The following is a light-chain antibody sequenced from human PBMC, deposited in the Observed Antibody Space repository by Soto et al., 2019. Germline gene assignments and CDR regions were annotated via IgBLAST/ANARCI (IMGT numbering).Light chain of an antibody. J-gene: IGKJ2*01. CDR1: QSLSTR. CDR2: ETS. V-gene: IGKV1-39*01. CDR3: QQSFGPPYT. Sequence: DIQMTQSPSSLSASVGDRVTITCRASQSLSTRLTWYQQKPGEAPKLLIYETSNLRSGVPSRFSGSGSETDFTLTINSLQPEDFATYYCQQSFGPPYTFGQGTKLEIK.